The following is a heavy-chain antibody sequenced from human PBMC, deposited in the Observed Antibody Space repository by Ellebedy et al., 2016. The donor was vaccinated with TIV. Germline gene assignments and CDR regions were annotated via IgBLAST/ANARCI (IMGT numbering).Heavy chain of an antibody. V-gene: IGHV3-48*04. CDR3: AREGDSSGWYGAFDI. Sequence: GESLKISCAASGFTFSSYSMNWVRQAPGKGLEWVSYISSSSSTIYYADSVKGRFTISRDNAKNSLYLQMNSLRAEDTAVYYCAREGDSSGWYGAFDIWGQGTMVTVSS. CDR2: ISSSSSTI. CDR1: GFTFSSYS. J-gene: IGHJ3*02. D-gene: IGHD6-19*01.